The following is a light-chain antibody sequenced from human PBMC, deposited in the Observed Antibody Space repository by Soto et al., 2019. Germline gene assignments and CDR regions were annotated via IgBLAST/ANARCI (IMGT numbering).Light chain of an antibody. CDR2: DVS. CDR3: SSYTSSSTLDV. Sequence: QPASVSGSPGQSITISCTGTSSDVGGYNYVSWYQQHPGKAPKLMIYDVSNRPSGVSNRFSGSKSGNTASLTISGLQAEDEADYYCSSYTSSSTLDVFGTGTKLTVL. J-gene: IGLJ1*01. V-gene: IGLV2-14*01. CDR1: SSDVGGYNY.